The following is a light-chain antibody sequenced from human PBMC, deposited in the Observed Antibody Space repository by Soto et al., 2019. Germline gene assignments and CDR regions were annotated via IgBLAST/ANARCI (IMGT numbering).Light chain of an antibody. V-gene: IGKV1-5*03. J-gene: IGKJ1*01. CDR2: KAS. CDR3: QQFGAGSPWT. CDR1: QSISTW. Sequence: DIQVTQSPSTLSASVGDRVTITCRASQSISTWLAWFQQKPGRAPKVLISKASTLESGVPSRFSGDGSGTEFTLTISSLQTDDLATYYCQQFGAGSPWTFGHGTKVELK.